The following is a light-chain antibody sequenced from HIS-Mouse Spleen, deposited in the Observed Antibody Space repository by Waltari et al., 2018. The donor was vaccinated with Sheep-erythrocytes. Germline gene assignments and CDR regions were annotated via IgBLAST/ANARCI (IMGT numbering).Light chain of an antibody. CDR3: AAWDDSLNGVV. J-gene: IGLJ2*01. CDR1: SSNIGNNA. Sequence: QSVLTQPPSVSEAPRQRVTISCSGSSSNIGNNAVNWYQQLPGKAPKLLIYYDDLLPSGVSDRFSCSTSGTSASLAISGLQSEDEADYYCAAWDDSLNGVVFGGGTKLTVL. CDR2: YDD. V-gene: IGLV1-36*01.